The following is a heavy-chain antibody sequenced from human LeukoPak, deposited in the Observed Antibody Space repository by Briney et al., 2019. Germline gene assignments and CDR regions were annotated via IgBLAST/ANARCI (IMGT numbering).Heavy chain of an antibody. Sequence: VASVKVSCKASGYTFTSYDINWVRQATGQGLEWMGWMNPNSGNTGYAQMFQGRATMTRNTSISTAYMELSSLRSEDTAVYYCARDSGSYSPYWGQGTLVTVSS. CDR2: MNPNSGNT. J-gene: IGHJ4*02. D-gene: IGHD1-26*01. CDR3: ARDSGSYSPY. CDR1: GYTFTSYD. V-gene: IGHV1-8*01.